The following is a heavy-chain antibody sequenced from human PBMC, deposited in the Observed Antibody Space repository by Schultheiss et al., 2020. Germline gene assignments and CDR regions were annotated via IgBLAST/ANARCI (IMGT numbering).Heavy chain of an antibody. CDR1: GLTFSSYA. CDR3: AKGTYSSSWYSDY. Sequence: GGSLRLSCAPSGLTFSSYAMSWVRQAPGKGLEWVSAISSSGGTTYYGDSVKGRFTISRDNSKNTLYLQMNSLRAEDTALYYCAKGTYSSSWYSDYWGQGTLVTVSS. J-gene: IGHJ4*02. CDR2: ISSSGGTT. D-gene: IGHD6-13*01. V-gene: IGHV3-23*01.